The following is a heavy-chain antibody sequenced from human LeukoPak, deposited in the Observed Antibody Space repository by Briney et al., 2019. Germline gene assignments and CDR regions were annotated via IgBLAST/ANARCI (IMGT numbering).Heavy chain of an antibody. D-gene: IGHD2-2*01. CDR1: GFTFSSYA. Sequence: GGSLRLSCAASGFTFSSYAMSWVRQAPGKGLEWVSAISGSGGSTYYADSVKGRFTISRDNSKNTLYLQMNSLRAEDTAVYYCAKGYCSSTSCRLFDYWGQGTLVTVSS. CDR2: ISGSGGST. J-gene: IGHJ4*02. CDR3: AKGYCSSTSCRLFDY. V-gene: IGHV3-23*01.